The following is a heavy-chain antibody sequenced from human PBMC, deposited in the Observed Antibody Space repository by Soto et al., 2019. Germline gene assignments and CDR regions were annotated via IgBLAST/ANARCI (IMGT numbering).Heavy chain of an antibody. CDR3: ARDRYYYYVSSGYYSY. J-gene: IGHJ4*02. Sequence: QVQLVQSGAEVKKPGASMKVSCRTSGYSFTSHFIHWVRQAPGQRLEWMGWINTGNGNTRYSENLEGRVTITRATSASTVYMELSSLRSEDTAVYYCARDRYYYYVSSGYYSYWGQGTLVTVSS. CDR2: INTGNGNT. D-gene: IGHD3-22*01. CDR1: GYSFTSHF. V-gene: IGHV1-3*04.